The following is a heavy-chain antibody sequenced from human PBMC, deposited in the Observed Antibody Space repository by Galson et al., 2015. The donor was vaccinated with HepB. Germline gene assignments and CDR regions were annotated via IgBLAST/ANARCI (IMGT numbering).Heavy chain of an antibody. CDR2: ISSPSTTI. V-gene: IGHV3-48*01. Sequence: SLRLSCAASGFTFSNYSMSWVRQAPGKGLEWVSYISSPSTTIYYADSVKGRFTISRDYVKNSLYLQMNSLRAEDTAVYYCATNSGSYSCFDYWGQGTLVTVSS. D-gene: IGHD1-26*01. CDR1: GFTFSNYS. CDR3: ATNSGSYSCFDY. J-gene: IGHJ4*02.